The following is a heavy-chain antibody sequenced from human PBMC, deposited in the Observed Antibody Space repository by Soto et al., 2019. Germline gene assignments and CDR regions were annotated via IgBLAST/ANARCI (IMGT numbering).Heavy chain of an antibody. D-gene: IGHD3-9*01. CDR3: AATYYDILTGYYIPYFDY. CDR2: IYYSGST. J-gene: IGHJ4*02. Sequence: SETLSLTCAVYGGSISSSSYYWGWIRQPPGKGLEWIGSIYYSGSTYYNPSLKSRVTISVDTSKNQFSLKLSSVTAADTAVYYCAATYYDILTGYYIPYFDYWGQGTLVTVSS. CDR1: GGSISSSSYY. V-gene: IGHV4-39*01.